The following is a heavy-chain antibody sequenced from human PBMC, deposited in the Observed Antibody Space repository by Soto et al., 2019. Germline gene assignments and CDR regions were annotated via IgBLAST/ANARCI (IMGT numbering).Heavy chain of an antibody. CDR1: GYTLTELS. D-gene: IGHD2-21*02. Sequence: QVQLVQSGAEVKKPGASVKVSCKVSGYTLTELSMHWVRQAPGKGLEWMGGFDPEDGETIYAQKFQGRVTMTEDTSTDTAYMELSSLRSEDTAVYYCAGIAHIVVVTPLDNWFDPWGQGTLVTVSS. J-gene: IGHJ5*02. V-gene: IGHV1-24*01. CDR2: FDPEDGET. CDR3: AGIAHIVVVTPLDNWFDP.